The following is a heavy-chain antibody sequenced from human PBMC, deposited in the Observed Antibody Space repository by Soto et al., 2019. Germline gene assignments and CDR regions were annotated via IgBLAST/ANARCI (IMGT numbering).Heavy chain of an antibody. D-gene: IGHD2-21*01. Sequence: GSLRLSCVASGFSFSDYAMTWVRQAPGKGLEWVSVITSGSDYIYYADSLKGRFTLSRDNAKNSLYLHMTSLRAEDTAVYYCARVDGYTYPNDYWGQGTLVTVS. CDR3: ARVDGYTYPNDY. CDR2: ITSGSDYI. V-gene: IGHV3-21*01. CDR1: GFSFSDYA. J-gene: IGHJ4*02.